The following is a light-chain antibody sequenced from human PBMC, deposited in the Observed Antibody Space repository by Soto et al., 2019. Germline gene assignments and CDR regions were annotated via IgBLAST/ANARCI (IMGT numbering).Light chain of an antibody. V-gene: IGLV2-14*01. CDR3: SSYTSSSTWV. CDR1: SSDVGGYNY. Sequence: QSVLTQPASVSGSPGQSIAISCTGTSSDVGGYNYVSWYQQHPGKTPNLMIYDVSNRHSGVSNRFSGSKSGNTASLTISGLQAEDEADYYCSSYTSSSTWVFGGGTKLTVL. J-gene: IGLJ3*02. CDR2: DVS.